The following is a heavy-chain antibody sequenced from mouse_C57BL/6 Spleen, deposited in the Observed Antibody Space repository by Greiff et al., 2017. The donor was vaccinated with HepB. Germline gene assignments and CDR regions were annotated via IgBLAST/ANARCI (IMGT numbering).Heavy chain of an antibody. V-gene: IGHV1-15*01. CDR2: IDPETGGT. CDR1: GYTFTDYE. CDR3: TRSEGITTPRSFDV. D-gene: IGHD1-1*01. Sequence: QVQLKESGAELVRPGASVTLSCKASGYTFTDYEMHWVKQTPVHGLEWIGAIDPETGGTAYNQKFKGKAILTADKSSSTAYMELRSLTSEDSAVYYCTRSEGITTPRSFDVCGTGTTVTVSS. J-gene: IGHJ1*03.